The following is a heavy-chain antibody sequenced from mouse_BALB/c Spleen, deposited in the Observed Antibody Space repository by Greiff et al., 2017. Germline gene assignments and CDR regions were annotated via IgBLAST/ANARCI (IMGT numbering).Heavy chain of an antibody. J-gene: IGHJ3*01. Sequence: EVKVEESGGGLVQPGGSMKLSCVASGFTFSNYWMNWVRQSPEKGLEWVAEIRLKSNNYATHYAESVKGRFTISRDDSKSSVYLQMNNLRAEDTGIYYCTRGDYDAWFAYWGQGTLVTVSA. CDR3: TRGDYDAWFAY. CDR1: GFTFSNYW. CDR2: IRLKSNNYAT. V-gene: IGHV6-6*02. D-gene: IGHD2-4*01.